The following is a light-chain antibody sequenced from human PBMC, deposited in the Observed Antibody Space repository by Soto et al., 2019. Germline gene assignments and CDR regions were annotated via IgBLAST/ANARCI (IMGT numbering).Light chain of an antibody. CDR3: QHYNSYSEA. V-gene: IGKV1-5*03. Sequence: DIQMTQSPSTLSGSVGDRFTITCRASQTISSWLAWDQQKPGKAPKLLIYKASTLKSGVPSRFSGSGSGTEFTLTISSLQPDDFATYYCQHYNSYSEAFGQGTKVDI. CDR1: QTISSW. J-gene: IGKJ1*01. CDR2: KAS.